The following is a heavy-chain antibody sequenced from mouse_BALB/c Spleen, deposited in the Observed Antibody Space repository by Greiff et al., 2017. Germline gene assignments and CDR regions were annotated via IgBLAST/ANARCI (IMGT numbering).Heavy chain of an antibody. J-gene: IGHJ4*01. CDR3: ARCPYDYDSYAMDY. CDR1: GYTFTNYW. Sequence: QVQLQQSGAELVRPGTSVKISCKASGYTFTNYWLGWVKQRPGHGLEWIGDIYPGGGYTNYNEKFKGKATLTADTSSSTAYMQLSSLTSEDSAVYFCARCPYDYDSYAMDYWGQGTSVTVSS. D-gene: IGHD2-4*01. CDR2: IYPGGGYT. V-gene: IGHV1-63*02.